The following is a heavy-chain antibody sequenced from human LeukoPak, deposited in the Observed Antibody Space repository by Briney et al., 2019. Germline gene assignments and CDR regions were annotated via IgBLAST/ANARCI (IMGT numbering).Heavy chain of an antibody. J-gene: IGHJ1*01. CDR1: GYTFTSYD. V-gene: IGHV1-8*03. CDR3: ARRYKQHLVFRLYFQH. Sequence: ASVKVSCKASGYTFTSYDINWVRQATGQGLEWMGWMNPNSGNTGYAQKFQGRVTITRNTSISTAYMELSSLRSEDTAVYYCARRYKQHLVFRLYFQHWGQGTLVTVSS. D-gene: IGHD6-13*01. CDR2: MNPNSGNT.